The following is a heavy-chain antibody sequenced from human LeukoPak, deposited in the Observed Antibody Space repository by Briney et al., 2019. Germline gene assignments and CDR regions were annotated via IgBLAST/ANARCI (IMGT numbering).Heavy chain of an antibody. J-gene: IGHJ3*02. D-gene: IGHD2-8*01. V-gene: IGHV3-21*01. CDR1: GFTVSYNY. CDR3: ARHGKMAADAFDI. CDR2: ISSSSSYI. Sequence: GGSLRLSCAASGFTVSYNYMTWVRQAPGKGLEWVSSISSSSSYIYYADSVKGRFTISRDNAKNSLYLQMNSLRAEDTAVYYCARHGKMAADAFDIWGQGTMVTVSS.